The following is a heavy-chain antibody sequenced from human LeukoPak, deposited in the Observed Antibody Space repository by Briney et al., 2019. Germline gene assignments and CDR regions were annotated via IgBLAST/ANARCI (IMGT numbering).Heavy chain of an antibody. J-gene: IGHJ6*02. D-gene: IGHD3-3*01. CDR3: ARDRGGGLRLVFLRFYYGTDV. CDR2: ISSSGSTI. Sequence: PGGSLRLSCAASGFTFSDYYMSWIRQAPGKGLEWVSYISSSGSTIYYADSVKGRFTISRDNAKNSLYLQMNSLRAEDTAVYYCARDRGGGLRLVFLRFYYGTDVWGQGTTVTVSS. V-gene: IGHV3-11*01. CDR1: GFTFSDYY.